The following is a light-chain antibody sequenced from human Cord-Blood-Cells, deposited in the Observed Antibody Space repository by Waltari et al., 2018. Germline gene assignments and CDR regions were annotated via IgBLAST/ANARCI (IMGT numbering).Light chain of an antibody. J-gene: IGLJ3*02. CDR2: GDN. CDR1: SGSIASNY. CDR3: QSYDSSNRV. V-gene: IGLV6-57*01. Sequence: NFMLTQPPSVSESPGKTVTISSTRSSGSIASNYGQGYQQRPGSSPTTVIYGDNQSPSGVPDRFSGSIDSSSNSASLTISGLKTEDEADYYCQSYDSSNRVFGGGTKLTVL.